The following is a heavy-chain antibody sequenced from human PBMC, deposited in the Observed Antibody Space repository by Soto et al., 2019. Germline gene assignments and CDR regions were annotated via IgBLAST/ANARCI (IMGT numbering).Heavy chain of an antibody. D-gene: IGHD3-9*01. CDR3: ARGPDLTGYYRAPPYGMDV. V-gene: IGHV4-34*01. Sequence: PSETLSLTCAVYGGSFSGYYWSWIRQPPGKGLEWIGEINHSGSTNYNPSLKSRVTISVDTSKNQFSLKLSSVTAADTAVYYCARGPDLTGYYRAPPYGMDVWAKGPRSPST. CDR1: GGSFSGYY. J-gene: IGHJ6*02. CDR2: INHSGST.